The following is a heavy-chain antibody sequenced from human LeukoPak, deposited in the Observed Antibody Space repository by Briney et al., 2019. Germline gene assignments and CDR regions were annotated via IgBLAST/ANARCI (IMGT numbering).Heavy chain of an antibody. D-gene: IGHD2-8*01. CDR2: INGGSNSI. V-gene: IGHV3-11*04. CDR1: GFTFSDYY. J-gene: IGHJ4*02. Sequence: GGSLRLSCAASGFTFSDYYMSWIRQAPGKGLEWLSYINGGSNSIYYTDSVKGRFTISRDNAKNSVYLQMNSLRADDTAVYYCTTSNGALDYWGQGTLVTVSS. CDR3: TTSNGALDY.